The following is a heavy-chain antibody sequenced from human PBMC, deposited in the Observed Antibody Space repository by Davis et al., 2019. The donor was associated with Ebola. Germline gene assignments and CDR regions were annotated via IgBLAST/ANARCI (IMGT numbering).Heavy chain of an antibody. CDR3: ARQGARDIVLVPADYYYGMDV. CDR1: GYSFTSYW. Sequence: GESLKISCKGSGYSFTSYWIGWVRQMPGKGLEWMGFIYPGDSDTRYSPSFQGQFTISADKSISTAYLQWSSLKASDTAMYYCARQGARDIVLVPADYYYGMDVWGQGTTVTVSS. V-gene: IGHV5-51*01. J-gene: IGHJ6*02. D-gene: IGHD2-2*01. CDR2: IYPGDSDT.